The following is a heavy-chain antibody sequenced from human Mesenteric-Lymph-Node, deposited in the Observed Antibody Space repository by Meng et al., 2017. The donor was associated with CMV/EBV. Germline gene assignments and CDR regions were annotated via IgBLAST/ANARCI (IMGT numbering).Heavy chain of an antibody. D-gene: IGHD6-19*01. Sequence: CKASGSTFTGYSMHWVRQAPGQGLEWMGWINPNSGGTNYAQKFQGRVTMTRDTSISTAYMELSRLRSDDTAVYYCARGGSGWYYFDYWGQGTLVTVSS. J-gene: IGHJ4*02. CDR2: INPNSGGT. CDR3: ARGGSGWYYFDY. CDR1: GSTFTGYS. V-gene: IGHV1-2*02.